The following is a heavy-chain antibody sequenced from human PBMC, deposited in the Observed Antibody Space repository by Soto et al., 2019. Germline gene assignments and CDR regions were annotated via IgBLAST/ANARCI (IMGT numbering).Heavy chain of an antibody. V-gene: IGHV1-18*01. CDR2: ISAYNGNT. CDR3: AREGPAPYYYYGMDV. J-gene: IGHJ6*02. Sequence: QVQLVQSGGEVKKPGASVKVSCKTSGYSCTTYGISWVRQAPGQGLEWMGWISAYNGNTNYAQKLQGRVTMTTDTSTRTAYMELRSLRSDDTAVYYCAREGPAPYYYYGMDVWGQGSTVTVSS. CDR1: GYSCTTYG.